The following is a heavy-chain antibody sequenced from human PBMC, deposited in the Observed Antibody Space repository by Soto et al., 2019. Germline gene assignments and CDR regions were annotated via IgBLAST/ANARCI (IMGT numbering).Heavy chain of an antibody. CDR2: INHRGST. Sequence: TSETLSLTCAVYGGSFSAYYWSWIRQPPGQGLEWIGEINHRGSTNYNPSLKSRVTMSVDTSNNQFSLKLSSVTAADTAVYYCAREGGYYDSSGSGVYYYLGVDVWGQGTTVTVSS. V-gene: IGHV4-34*01. J-gene: IGHJ6*02. CDR1: GGSFSAYY. D-gene: IGHD3-22*01. CDR3: AREGGYYDSSGSGVYYYLGVDV.